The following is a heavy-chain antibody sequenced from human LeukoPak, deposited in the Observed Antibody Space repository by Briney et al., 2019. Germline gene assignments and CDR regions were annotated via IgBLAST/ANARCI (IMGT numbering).Heavy chain of an antibody. CDR1: GFTLSSYE. Sequence: PGGSLRLSCAASGFTLSSYEMNWVRQAPGKGLEWVSYISTSGSPIYYADSVKGRFTISRDNAKNSLYLQMSSLRAEDPAVYYCARSRSGSYYSDYFDCWGQGSLVTVSS. CDR3: ARSRSGSYYSDYFDC. CDR2: ISTSGSPI. V-gene: IGHV3-48*03. D-gene: IGHD3-10*01. J-gene: IGHJ4*02.